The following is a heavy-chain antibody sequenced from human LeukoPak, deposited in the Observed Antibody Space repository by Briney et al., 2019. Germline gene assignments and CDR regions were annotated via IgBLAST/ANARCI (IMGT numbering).Heavy chain of an antibody. V-gene: IGHV3-7*03. CDR3: AKEAVADLDY. D-gene: IGHD6-19*01. CDR1: GFTFSNLW. Sequence: GGSLRLSCAASGFTFSNLWMSWVRQAPGKGLKWVANIKQDGSEKYYVDSVKGRFTISRDNAQNSLYLQMNSLRAEDTAVYYCAKEAVADLDYWGQGTLVTVSS. J-gene: IGHJ4*02. CDR2: IKQDGSEK.